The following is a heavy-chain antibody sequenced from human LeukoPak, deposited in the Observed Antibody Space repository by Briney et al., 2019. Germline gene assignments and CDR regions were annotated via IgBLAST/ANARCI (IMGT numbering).Heavy chain of an antibody. CDR3: ARDVFNGDYGDAYYYYMDV. CDR2: ISAFNGNT. CDR1: GYTFTNYG. J-gene: IGHJ6*03. Sequence: ASVKVSCKVFGYTFTNYGISWVRQAPGQGLEWMGWISAFNGNTNYAQNLQGRVTMTTDTSTSTAYMELRSLRSDDTAMYYCARDVFNGDYGDAYYYYMDVWGKGTTVTVSS. D-gene: IGHD4-17*01. V-gene: IGHV1-18*01.